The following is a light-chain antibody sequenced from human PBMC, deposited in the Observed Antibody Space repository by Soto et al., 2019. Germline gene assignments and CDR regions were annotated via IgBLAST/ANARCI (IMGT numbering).Light chain of an antibody. CDR3: LQDFTYPFT. Sequence: AIQMTQSPSSLSASVGDTVTLTCRAGQGIDKDLCWYQQKPGKAPNLLIHAASTLQSGVPSRYSGSGSGTDFALTISSLQPEDFASYDCLQDFTYPFTFGPGTKVDIK. V-gene: IGKV1-6*01. J-gene: IGKJ3*01. CDR1: QGIDKD. CDR2: AAS.